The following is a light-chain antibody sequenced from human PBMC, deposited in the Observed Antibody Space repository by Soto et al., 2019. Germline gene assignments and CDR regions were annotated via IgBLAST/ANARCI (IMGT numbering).Light chain of an antibody. J-gene: IGKJ5*01. V-gene: IGKV3-11*01. Sequence: DIVVTQSXVTLSLSPVERATLSCLASQSVGSRLAWYQKKPGQAPRLLIYGASSRATGIPDRFSGSGSGTDFTLTISSLEPEDFAVYYCQQRSNWPQITVGQGTRPENK. CDR3: QQRSNWPQIT. CDR2: GAS. CDR1: QSVGSR.